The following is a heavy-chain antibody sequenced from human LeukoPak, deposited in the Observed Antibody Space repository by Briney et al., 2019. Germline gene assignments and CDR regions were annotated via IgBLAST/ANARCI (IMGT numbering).Heavy chain of an antibody. CDR3: ARALYVWGSYRYFDY. CDR2: ISSSGSTI. J-gene: IGHJ4*02. Sequence: PGGSLRLSCAASGFTFSSYEMNWVRQAPGKGLEWVSYISSSGSTIYYADSVKGRFTVSRDNAKNSLYLQMNSLRAEDTAVYYCARALYVWGSYRYFDYWGQGTLVTVSS. D-gene: IGHD3-16*02. CDR1: GFTFSSYE. V-gene: IGHV3-48*03.